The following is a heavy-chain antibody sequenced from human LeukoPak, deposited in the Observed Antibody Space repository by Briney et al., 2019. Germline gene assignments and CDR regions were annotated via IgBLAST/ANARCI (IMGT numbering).Heavy chain of an antibody. CDR1: GGSISSGSHY. J-gene: IGHJ4*02. Sequence: SETLSLTCTVSGGSISSGSHYWSWIRQPAGKGLEWIGRIYTSGSTNYNPSLKSRATISVDTSKNQFSLKLSSVTAADTAVYYCARDFAFWGQGTLVTVSS. CDR3: ARDFAF. V-gene: IGHV4-61*02. CDR2: IYTSGST.